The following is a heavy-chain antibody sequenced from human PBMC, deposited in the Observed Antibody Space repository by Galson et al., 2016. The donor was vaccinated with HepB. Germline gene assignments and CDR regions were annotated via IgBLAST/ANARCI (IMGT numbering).Heavy chain of an antibody. CDR1: GYTFTNYG. CDR2: ISAYNGNT. CDR3: ARDRSLSRYRYAMDV. Sequence: SVKVSCKASGYTFTNYGLTWVRQAPGQGLEWMGWISAYNGNTNYAQKFQGRLTMTTDTSTSTAYMELRSLTSDDTAVYFCARDRSLSRYRYAMDVWGQGTTLTVSS. J-gene: IGHJ6*02. V-gene: IGHV1-18*01. D-gene: IGHD3-9*01.